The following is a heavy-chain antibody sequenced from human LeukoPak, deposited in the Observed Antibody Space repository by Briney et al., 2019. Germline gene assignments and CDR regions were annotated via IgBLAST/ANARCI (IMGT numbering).Heavy chain of an antibody. CDR3: ARLIGEYYYDSSGYCYGAFDY. J-gene: IGHJ4*02. Sequence: SETLSLTCTVSGGSISSYYWSWIRQPPGKGLEWIGYIYYSGSTNYNPSLKSRVTISVDTSKNQFSLKLSSVTAADTAVYYCARLIGEYYYDSSGYCYGAFDYWGQGTLVTVSS. D-gene: IGHD3-22*01. CDR2: IYYSGST. CDR1: GGSISSYY. V-gene: IGHV4-59*01.